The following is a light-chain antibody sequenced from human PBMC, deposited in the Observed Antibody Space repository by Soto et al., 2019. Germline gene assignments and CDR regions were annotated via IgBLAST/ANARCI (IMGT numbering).Light chain of an antibody. CDR2: LGS. Sequence: DIVMTQSPLSLPVIPGEPASISCRSSQSLLHSKGYNYLDWYLQKPGQSPQLLIYLGSNRASGVPDRFSGSGSGTDFTLKISRVEAEDVGVYYCMQALQTPRTFGGGTKVEIK. CDR3: MQALQTPRT. J-gene: IGKJ4*01. CDR1: QSLLHSKGYNY. V-gene: IGKV2-28*01.